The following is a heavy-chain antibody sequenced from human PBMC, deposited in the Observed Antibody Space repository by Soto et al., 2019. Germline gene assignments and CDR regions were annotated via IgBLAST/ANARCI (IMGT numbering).Heavy chain of an antibody. CDR2: IYSGGST. CDR3: ERLPGYWYFDL. CDR1: GFTVSSNY. V-gene: IGHV3-53*02. J-gene: IGHJ2*01. Sequence: EVQLVETGGGLVQPGGSLRLSCAASGFTVSSNYMSWVRQAPGKGLEWVSVIYSGGSTYYADSVRGRFTISRNNSKNMLYLQMNSLRAEDTAVYYWERLPGYWYFDLWGRGTLVTVSS.